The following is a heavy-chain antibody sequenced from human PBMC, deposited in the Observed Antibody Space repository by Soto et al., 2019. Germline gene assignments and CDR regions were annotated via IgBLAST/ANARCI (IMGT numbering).Heavy chain of an antibody. V-gene: IGHV4-34*01. D-gene: IGHD2-2*01. Sequence: PSETLSLTCAVYGGSFSGYYWSWIRQPPGKGLEWIGEINHSGSTNYNPSLKSRVTISVDTSKNQFSLKLSSVTAADTAVYYCARGFIVVVPAAPPEYYYYYMDVWGKGTTVTVSS. CDR3: ARGFIVVVPAAPPEYYYYYMDV. CDR1: GGSFSGYY. CDR2: INHSGST. J-gene: IGHJ6*03.